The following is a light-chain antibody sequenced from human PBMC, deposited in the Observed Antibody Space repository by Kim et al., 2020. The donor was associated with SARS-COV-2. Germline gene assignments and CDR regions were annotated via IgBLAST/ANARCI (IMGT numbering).Light chain of an antibody. J-gene: IGKJ2*01. CDR3: QQRNIWPTYT. CDR1: QSFSNF. V-gene: IGKV3-11*01. CDR2: DAS. Sequence: ATLSLVKRQSFSNFLASYQQKPGQAPRLLIYDASTRATVTPDRFTGSGSGTDFTLTISSLEPEEFAVYYCQQRNIWPTYTFGQGTKLEI.